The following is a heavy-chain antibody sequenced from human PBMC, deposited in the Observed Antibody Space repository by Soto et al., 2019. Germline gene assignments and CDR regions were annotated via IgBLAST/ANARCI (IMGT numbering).Heavy chain of an antibody. CDR2: ISYDGSNK. J-gene: IGHJ3*02. V-gene: IGHV3-30-3*01. Sequence: QVQLVESGGGVVQPGRSLRLSCAASGFTFSSYAMHWVRQAPGKGLEGVAVISYDGSNKYYADSVKGRFTISRDNSKNTLYLQMNSLRAEDTAVYYCARDRSSSIDAFDIWGQGTMVTVSS. CDR1: GFTFSSYA. CDR3: ARDRSSSIDAFDI. D-gene: IGHD6-6*01.